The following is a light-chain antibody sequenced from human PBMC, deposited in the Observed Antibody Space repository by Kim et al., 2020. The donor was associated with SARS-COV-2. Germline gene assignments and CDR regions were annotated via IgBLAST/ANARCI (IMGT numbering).Light chain of an antibody. CDR2: AAS. J-gene: IGKJ1*01. V-gene: IGKV1-27*01. Sequence: DIQMAQSPSSLSVSVGDRVTITCRASQDIKNYLAWYRQKPGKVPEVLIYAASILQSGVPSRISGSGSGTDFTLTINSLQPEDVATYYCQKYNSAPWTFGQGTKVEIK. CDR1: QDIKNY. CDR3: QKYNSAPWT.